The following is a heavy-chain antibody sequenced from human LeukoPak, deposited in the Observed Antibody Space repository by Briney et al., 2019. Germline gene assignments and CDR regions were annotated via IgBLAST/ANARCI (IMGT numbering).Heavy chain of an antibody. CDR3: ARGYCSSTSCYTAEFDY. J-gene: IGHJ4*02. Sequence: GGSLRLSCAASGFTVSSNYMSWVRQAPGKGLEWVSVIYSGGSTYYADSVKGRFTISRDNSKDTLYLQMNSLRAEDTAVYYCARGYCSSTSCYTAEFDYWGQGTLVTVSS. CDR1: GFTVSSNY. D-gene: IGHD2-2*02. CDR2: IYSGGST. V-gene: IGHV3-53*01.